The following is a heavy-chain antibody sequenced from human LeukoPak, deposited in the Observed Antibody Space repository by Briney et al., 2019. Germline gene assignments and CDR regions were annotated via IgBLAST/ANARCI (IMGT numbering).Heavy chain of an antibody. CDR3: AKDCGGDCYNWFDP. J-gene: IGHJ5*02. D-gene: IGHD2-21*02. CDR1: GFTFSSYA. Sequence: GGSLRLSCAASGFTFSSYAMSCVRQAPGKGLEWVSAISGSGGSTYYADSVKGRFTISRDNSKNTLYLQMNSLRAEDTAVYYCAKDCGGDCYNWFDPWGQGTLVTVSS. V-gene: IGHV3-23*01. CDR2: ISGSGGST.